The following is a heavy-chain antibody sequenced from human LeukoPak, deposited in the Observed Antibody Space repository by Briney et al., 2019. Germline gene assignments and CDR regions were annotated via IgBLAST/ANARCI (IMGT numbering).Heavy chain of an antibody. CDR2: ISGSGGST. J-gene: IGHJ4*02. V-gene: IGHV3-23*01. CDR1: GFTFSSYA. CDR3: AKDQTYYDILTGYSSFDY. Sequence: GGSLRLSCAASGFTFSSYAMSWVRQAPGKGLEWVSAISGSGGSTYYADSVKGRFTISNDNSKNTLYLQMNSLRAEDTAVYYCAKDQTYYDILTGYSSFDYWGQGTLVTVSS. D-gene: IGHD3-9*01.